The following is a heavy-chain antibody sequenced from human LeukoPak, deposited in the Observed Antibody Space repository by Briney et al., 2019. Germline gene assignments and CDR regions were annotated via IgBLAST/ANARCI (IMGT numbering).Heavy chain of an antibody. V-gene: IGHV3-7*04. Sequence: PGGSLRLSCAASGFTFSVYWMSWVRRTPGKGLEWVASIKEDGSEKYYVDSVKGRFTISRDNANNSLYLQMNSLSAEDTAVYYCARGYKANYFDFWGQGILVTVSS. CDR3: ARGYKANYFDF. CDR1: GFTFSVYW. J-gene: IGHJ4*02. D-gene: IGHD5-18*01. CDR2: IKEDGSEK.